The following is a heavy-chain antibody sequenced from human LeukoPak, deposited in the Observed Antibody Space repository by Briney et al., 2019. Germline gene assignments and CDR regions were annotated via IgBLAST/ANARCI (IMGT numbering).Heavy chain of an antibody. D-gene: IGHD2-2*01. V-gene: IGHV3-21*01. Sequence: GGSLRLSCAASGVTFSSYSMNWVRQAPGEGLEWVSSISSSRSNIYYADSVKGRFIISRDNAKNSLNLQMTSLRVEDTAVYYCARDLCSSCGWFNPWGQGTLVTVSS. CDR2: ISSSRSNI. CDR3: ARDLCSSCGWFNP. CDR1: GVTFSSYS. J-gene: IGHJ5*02.